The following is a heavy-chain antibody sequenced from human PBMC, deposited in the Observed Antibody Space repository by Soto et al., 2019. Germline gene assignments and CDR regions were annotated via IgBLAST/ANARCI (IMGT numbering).Heavy chain of an antibody. CDR2: ISAYNGDT. D-gene: IGHD6-6*01. J-gene: IGHJ6*03. CDR1: GYTFTNYG. V-gene: IGHV1-18*01. Sequence: QVQLLQSGAEVKKPGASVKVSCKASGYTFTNYGITWVRQAPGQGLEWMGWISAYNGDTHYTQRLQGRVTMTTDTSTRTAYMELRGLRSDDTAVYYCARVRRLVGYFYYYMDVWGKGTTVTVSS. CDR3: ARVRRLVGYFYYYMDV.